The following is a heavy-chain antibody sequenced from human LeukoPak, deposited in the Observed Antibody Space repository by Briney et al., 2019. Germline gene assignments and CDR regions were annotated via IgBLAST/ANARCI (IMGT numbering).Heavy chain of an antibody. Sequence: SETLSLTCAVYGGSFSGYYWSWIRQPPGKGLEWIGEINHSGSTNYNPSLKGRVTISVDTSKNQFSLKLSSVTAADTAVYYCARSSWGGWSPTNLDYWGQGTLVTVSS. D-gene: IGHD6-19*01. V-gene: IGHV4-34*01. CDR1: GGSFSGYY. CDR3: ARSSWGGWSPTNLDY. CDR2: INHSGST. J-gene: IGHJ4*02.